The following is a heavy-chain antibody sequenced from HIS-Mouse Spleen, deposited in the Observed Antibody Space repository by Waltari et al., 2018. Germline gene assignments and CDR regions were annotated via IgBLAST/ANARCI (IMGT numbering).Heavy chain of an antibody. CDR1: GLPFSSYG. CDR3: AKDKHHAFDY. V-gene: IGHV3-30*18. CDR2: ISYDGSNK. J-gene: IGHJ4*02. Sequence: QVQLVESGGGVVQPGRSLRLSWAAAGLPFSSYGMHWVRQAPGKGLEWVAVISYDGSNKYYADSVKGRFTISRDNSKNTLYLQMNSLRAEDTAVYYCAKDKHHAFDYWGQGTLVTVSS.